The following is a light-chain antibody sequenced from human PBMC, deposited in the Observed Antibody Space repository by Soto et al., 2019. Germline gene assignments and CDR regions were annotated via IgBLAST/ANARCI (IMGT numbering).Light chain of an antibody. CDR2: GNN. Sequence: QSALTQAPSISGAPGQRVTISCTGSSSNIGAGYDVHWFQQFPGTAPRLLIHGNNNRPSGVPDRFSGSESGTSASLAIAGLQAGDEAIYYCQSFDRELSAFVFGTGTKVTXL. CDR3: QSFDRELSAFV. J-gene: IGLJ1*01. V-gene: IGLV1-40*01. CDR1: SSNIGAGYD.